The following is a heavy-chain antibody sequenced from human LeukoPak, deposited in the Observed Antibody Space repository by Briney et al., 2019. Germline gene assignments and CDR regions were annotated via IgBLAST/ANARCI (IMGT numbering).Heavy chain of an antibody. CDR1: GGSFSGYY. J-gene: IGHJ4*02. CDR2: VYASGNT. CDR3: AKDLSSNWYSDYFDD. V-gene: IGHV4-4*07. Sequence: SETLSLTCAVYGGSFSGYYWSWIRQPAGKGLEWIGRVYASGNTNYNPSLKSRVTMSIDTSKNQFSLRLSSVTAADTAVYYCAKDLSSNWYSDYFDDWGQGTLVAVSS. D-gene: IGHD6-13*01.